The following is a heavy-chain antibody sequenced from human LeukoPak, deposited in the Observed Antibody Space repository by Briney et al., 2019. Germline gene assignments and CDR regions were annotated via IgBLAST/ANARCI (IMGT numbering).Heavy chain of an antibody. CDR3: ARGQEITMVRGVIHYYFDY. J-gene: IGHJ4*02. V-gene: IGHV1-69*13. Sequence: GASVKVSCKASGGTFSSYAISWVRQAPGQGLEWMGGIIPIFGTANYAQKFQGRVTITADESTSTAYMELSSLRSEDTAVYYCARGQEITMVRGVIHYYFDYWGQGTLVTVSS. CDR2: IIPIFGTA. CDR1: GGTFSSYA. D-gene: IGHD3-10*01.